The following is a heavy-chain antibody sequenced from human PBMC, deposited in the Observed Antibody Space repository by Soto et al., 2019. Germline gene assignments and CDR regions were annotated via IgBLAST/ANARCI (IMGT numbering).Heavy chain of an antibody. V-gene: IGHV3-7*04. CDR2: IKEDGSEK. CDR3: AREGMYKNYYYYGMDV. CDR1: GFTFSSYW. J-gene: IGHJ6*02. D-gene: IGHD1-1*01. Sequence: EVQLVESGGGLVQPGGSLRLSCAASGFTFSSYWMSWVRQAPGKGLEWVANIKEDGSEKYYVDSVKGRFTISRDNAKNSLYLQMNSLRAEDTAVYYCAREGMYKNYYYYGMDVWGQGTTVTVSS.